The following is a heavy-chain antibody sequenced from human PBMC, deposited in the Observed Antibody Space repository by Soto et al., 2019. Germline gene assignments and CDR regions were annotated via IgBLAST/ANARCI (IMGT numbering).Heavy chain of an antibody. J-gene: IGHJ4*02. V-gene: IGHV1-18*01. Sequence: GASVKVSCKASGYTLTSYGISWVRQAPGQGLEWMGWISAYNGNTNYAQKLQGRVTITTDISTSTVYMELSSLRSEDTAVYYCAADRTYCGGDCYVDWGQGTLVTVSS. D-gene: IGHD2-21*02. CDR2: ISAYNGNT. CDR1: GYTLTSYG. CDR3: AADRTYCGGDCYVD.